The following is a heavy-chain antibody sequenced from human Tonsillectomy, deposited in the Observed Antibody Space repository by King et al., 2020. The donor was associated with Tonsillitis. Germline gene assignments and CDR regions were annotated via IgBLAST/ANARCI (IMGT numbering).Heavy chain of an antibody. CDR1: GFTFSNYD. CDR3: TRGDDCSGGSCHVYGMDV. Sequence: VQLVESGGGVVQPGRSLRLSCAASGFTFSNYDMHWVRQAPGKGLEWVAVISYDGSNKYYAESVKGRFTISRDNSKNTLFLQMNSLRVEDTAVYYCTRGDDCSGGSCHVYGMDVWGQGTTVTVSS. D-gene: IGHD2-15*01. CDR2: ISYDGSNK. V-gene: IGHV3-33*05. J-gene: IGHJ6*02.